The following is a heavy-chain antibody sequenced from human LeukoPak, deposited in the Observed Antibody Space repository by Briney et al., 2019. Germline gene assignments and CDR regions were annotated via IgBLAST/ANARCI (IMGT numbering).Heavy chain of an antibody. CDR2: ISGSGGST. Sequence: GGSLRLSCAASGFTFSSYWMHWVRQAPGKGLEWVSAISGSGGSTYYADSVKGRFTISRDNSKNTLYLQMNSLRAEDTAVYYCAKDRGFGEYIVDYWGQGTLVTVSS. CDR1: GFTFSSYW. V-gene: IGHV3-23*01. J-gene: IGHJ4*02. CDR3: AKDRGFGEYIVDY. D-gene: IGHD3-10*01.